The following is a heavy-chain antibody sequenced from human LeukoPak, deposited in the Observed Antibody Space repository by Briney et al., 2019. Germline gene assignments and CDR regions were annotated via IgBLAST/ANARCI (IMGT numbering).Heavy chain of an antibody. CDR1: GFTFSSYA. D-gene: IGHD2-15*01. V-gene: IGHV3-30-3*01. CDR2: ISYDGSNK. Sequence: GGSLTLSCAASGFTFSSYAMHWVRQAPGKGLEWVAVISYDGSNKYYADSVKGRFTISRDNSKNTLYLQMNSLRAEDTAVYYCARGSFAYCSGGSCYSRFDYWGQGTLVTVSS. CDR3: ARGSFAYCSGGSCYSRFDY. J-gene: IGHJ4*02.